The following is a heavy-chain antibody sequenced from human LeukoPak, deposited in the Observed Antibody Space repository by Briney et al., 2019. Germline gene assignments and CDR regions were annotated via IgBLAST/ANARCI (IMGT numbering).Heavy chain of an antibody. D-gene: IGHD5-18*01. J-gene: IGHJ4*02. Sequence: GGSLRLSCAASGFTFSSYAMHWVRQAPGKGLEWVAVISYDGSSKYYADSVKGRFTISRDNSKNTLYLQMNSLRAEDTAVYYCARVYGYSYGYGHPGSASPGAFDYWGQGTLVTVSS. CDR3: ARVYGYSYGYGHPGSASPGAFDY. CDR1: GFTFSSYA. CDR2: ISYDGSSK. V-gene: IGHV3-30*04.